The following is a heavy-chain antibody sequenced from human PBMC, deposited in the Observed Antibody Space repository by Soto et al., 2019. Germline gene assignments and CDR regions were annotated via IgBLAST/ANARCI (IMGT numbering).Heavy chain of an antibody. CDR3: ATGVLVRGVMPYYFDY. CDR2: IIPIFGTA. V-gene: IGHV1-69*13. Sequence: GASVKVSCKASGGTFSSYAISWVRQAPGQGLEWMGGIIPIFGTANYAQKFQGRVTITADESTSTAYMELSSLRSEDTAVYYCATGVLVRGVMPYYFDYWGQGTLVTVSS. J-gene: IGHJ4*02. D-gene: IGHD3-10*01. CDR1: GGTFSSYA.